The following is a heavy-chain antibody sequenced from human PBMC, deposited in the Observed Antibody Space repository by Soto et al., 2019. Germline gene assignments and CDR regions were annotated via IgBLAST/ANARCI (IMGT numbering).Heavy chain of an antibody. J-gene: IGHJ4*02. CDR2: IIRIFGTA. CDR1: GGTFSNYG. CDR3: ARASGMSYFDS. Sequence: QVQLVQSGAEVKKPGSSVKVSCKTPGGTFSNYGLTWVRQAPGQGLEWLGGIIRIFGTAKYAQKFQGRVTITAEESTSTGYMELTSLKSDDTAVYYCARASGMSYFDSWGQGTLVTVSS. V-gene: IGHV1-69*01.